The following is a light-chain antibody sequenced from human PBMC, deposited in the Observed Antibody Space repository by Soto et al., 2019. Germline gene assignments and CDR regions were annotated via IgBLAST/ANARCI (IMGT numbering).Light chain of an antibody. CDR3: QQYDSFPWT. J-gene: IGKJ1*01. CDR1: QDISKW. V-gene: IGKV1-5*01. CDR2: DAS. Sequence: DIQMTQSPSTLSASVGDRVAITCRASQDISKWLAWYQQRPGKPPKLLIYDASGLDSGVPSRFSGSGYGTEFTLTISGLQPEDFATFYCQQYDSFPWTFGPGTKVDIK.